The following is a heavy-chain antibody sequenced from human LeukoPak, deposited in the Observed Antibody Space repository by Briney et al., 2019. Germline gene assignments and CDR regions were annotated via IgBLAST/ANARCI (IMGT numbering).Heavy chain of an antibody. D-gene: IGHD1-7*01. Sequence: GGSLRLSCAASGFTFSSFAMSWVRQAPGKGLEWVSTVSDGGSRTYYADSVKGHFTISRDNAKNSLYLQMNSLRAEDTAVYYCAREMGWNYGDYWGQGTLVTVSS. CDR3: AREMGWNYGDY. V-gene: IGHV3-23*01. CDR1: GFTFSSFA. CDR2: VSDGGSRT. J-gene: IGHJ4*02.